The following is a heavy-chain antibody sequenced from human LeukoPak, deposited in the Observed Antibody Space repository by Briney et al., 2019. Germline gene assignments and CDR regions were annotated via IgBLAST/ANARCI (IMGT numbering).Heavy chain of an antibody. CDR1: GFTFSSYW. D-gene: IGHD3-10*01. CDR2: ISSSGSTI. V-gene: IGHV3-48*04. Sequence: GGSLRLSCAASGFTFSSYWMNWVRQAPGKGLEWVSYISSSGSTIYYADSVKGRFTISRDNAKNSLYLQMNSLRAEDTAVYYCARKTYYYGSGSYLFDYWGQGTLVTVSS. J-gene: IGHJ4*02. CDR3: ARKTYYYGSGSYLFDY.